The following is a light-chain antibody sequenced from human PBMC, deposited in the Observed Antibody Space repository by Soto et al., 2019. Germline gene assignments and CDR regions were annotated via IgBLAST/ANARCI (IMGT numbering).Light chain of an antibody. V-gene: IGKV3-20*01. J-gene: IGKJ4*01. CDR2: GAS. Sequence: EIVLTQSPATLSVSPGERATLSCRASQSVSIKLAWYQQKPGQAPSLLIYGASSRATGIPDRFSGSGSGTDLTITISRLEPEDFEVYYCQQYGSSPLTFGGGTKVDIK. CDR3: QQYGSSPLT. CDR1: QSVSIK.